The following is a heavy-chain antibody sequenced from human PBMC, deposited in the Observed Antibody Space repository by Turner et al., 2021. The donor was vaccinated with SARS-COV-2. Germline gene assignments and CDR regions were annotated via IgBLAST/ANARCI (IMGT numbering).Heavy chain of an antibody. CDR2: FSYSGST. CDR1: GLSIPSTNFF. J-gene: IGHJ4*02. V-gene: IGHV4-39*01. CDR3: ARLYHHDTSGVDF. D-gene: IGHD3-22*01. Sequence: QVPLQESGPGLVKPSETLSLSCTVPGLSIPSTNFFWGWIRQSPGKGLEWMGTFSYSGSTFYNPSFKGRVTMSADPSKRQFFLRLTSVTAADTAVYYCARLYHHDTSGVDFWGQGTQVTVSS.